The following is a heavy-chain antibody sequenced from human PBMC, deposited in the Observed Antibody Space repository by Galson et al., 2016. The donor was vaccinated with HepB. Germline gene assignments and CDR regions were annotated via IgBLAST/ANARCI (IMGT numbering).Heavy chain of an antibody. CDR3: AKGGPQGTGTLDS. J-gene: IGHJ4*02. V-gene: IGHV3-74*01. D-gene: IGHD1-1*01. CDR1: GFIFSDDW. CDR2: IDEEGSET. Sequence: SLRLSCAASGFIFSDDWMHWVRQTAGRGLVYIARIDEEGSETSYADSVKGRFTISRDNAKNTVFLQMNRLRADDTAVYFCAKGGPQGTGTLDSWGQGTQVTVSS.